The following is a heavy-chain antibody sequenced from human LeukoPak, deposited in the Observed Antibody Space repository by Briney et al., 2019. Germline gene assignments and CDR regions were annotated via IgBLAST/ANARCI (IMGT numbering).Heavy chain of an antibody. Sequence: GGSLRLSCTASGFTFSSYAMNWVRQAPGKGLEWVSGIGAGGTFTYYADSVKGRFTISRDNAKNSLYLQMNSLRAEDTAVYYCARGGSSGYNYNAFDIWGRGTMVTVSS. J-gene: IGHJ3*02. CDR1: GFTFSSYA. V-gene: IGHV3-23*01. CDR3: ARGGSSGYNYNAFDI. CDR2: IGAGGTFT. D-gene: IGHD3-22*01.